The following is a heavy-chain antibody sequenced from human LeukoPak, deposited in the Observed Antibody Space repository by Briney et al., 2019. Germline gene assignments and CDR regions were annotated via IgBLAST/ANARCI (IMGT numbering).Heavy chain of an antibody. CDR3: ARAPREWLLGYHFEC. Sequence: PGGSLRLSCAASGFTFSSYWMSWVRQAPGKGLEWVANIKHDGSEKYYVDSMKGRFAISRDNGKNSLYLQMNSLRVEDMAVYYCARAPREWLLGYHFECWGQGTLVTVSS. V-gene: IGHV3-7*01. CDR2: IKHDGSEK. D-gene: IGHD3-3*01. J-gene: IGHJ4*02. CDR1: GFTFSSYW.